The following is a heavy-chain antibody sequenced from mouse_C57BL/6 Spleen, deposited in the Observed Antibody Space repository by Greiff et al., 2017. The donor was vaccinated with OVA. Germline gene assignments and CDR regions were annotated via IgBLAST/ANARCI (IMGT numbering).Heavy chain of an antibody. Sequence: EVMLVESEGGLVQPGSSMKLSCTASGFTFSDYYMAWVRQVPEKGLEWVANINYDGSSTYYLDSLKSRFIISRDNAKNILYLQMSSLKSEDTATYYCARVGNWDGYFDVWGTGTTVTVSS. D-gene: IGHD4-1*01. V-gene: IGHV5-16*01. J-gene: IGHJ1*03. CDR1: GFTFSDYY. CDR3: ARVGNWDGYFDV. CDR2: INYDGSST.